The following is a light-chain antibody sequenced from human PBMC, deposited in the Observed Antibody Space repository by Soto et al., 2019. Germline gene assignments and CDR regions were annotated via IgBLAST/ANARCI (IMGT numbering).Light chain of an antibody. V-gene: IGKV3-15*01. CDR1: QSVGSN. Sequence: EVLMTQSPATLSVSPGERATLSCRASQSVGSNLAWYQQKPGQAPMLLIYGASTSATGIPARFSGSGSGTDFTLTISSLQSEDFVVYFCQQYNDWPGTLGKGTKVEVK. CDR2: GAS. J-gene: IGKJ1*01. CDR3: QQYNDWPGT.